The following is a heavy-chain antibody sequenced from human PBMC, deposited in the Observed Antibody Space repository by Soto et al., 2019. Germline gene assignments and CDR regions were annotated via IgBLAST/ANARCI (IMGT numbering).Heavy chain of an antibody. CDR2: INPNSGDT. V-gene: IGHV1-2*02. CDR3: ATRYSYVHF. Sequence: GASVKVSCKSSGYAFTGYYIQWVRQAPGQGLEWMGWINPNSGDTNYAQKFQGRVTMTRDTSFSTAYMELSSLRSDGTAVYYCATRYSYVHFWGQGTLVTVYS. D-gene: IGHD5-18*01. J-gene: IGHJ4*02. CDR1: GYAFTGYY.